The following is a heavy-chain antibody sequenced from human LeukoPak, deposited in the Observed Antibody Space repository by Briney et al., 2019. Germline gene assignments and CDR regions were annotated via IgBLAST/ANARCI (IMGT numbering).Heavy chain of an antibody. CDR1: GYSISSGYY. J-gene: IGHJ5*02. Sequence: SETLSLTCTVSGYSISSGYYWVWIRQPPGEGLEWIGSIYRSGSTNYNPSLKSRVTISVDTSKNQFSLKVSSVTAADTAVYYCARGTDYYDSSATGVWFDPWGQGTLVTVSS. D-gene: IGHD3-22*01. V-gene: IGHV4-38-2*02. CDR3: ARGTDYYDSSATGVWFDP. CDR2: IYRSGST.